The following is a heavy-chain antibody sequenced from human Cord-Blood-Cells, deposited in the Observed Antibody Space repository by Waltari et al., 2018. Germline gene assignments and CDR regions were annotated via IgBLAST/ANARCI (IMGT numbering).Heavy chain of an antibody. CDR2: IYTSGSP. CDR3: AREVELGFDP. Sequence: QVQLQESGPGLVKPSQTLSLTCTVSGGSISSGSYYWSWIRQPAGKGLEWIGYIYTSGSPNYNPSLKSRVTISVDTSKNQFSLKLSSVTAADTAVYYCAREVELGFDPWGQGTLVTVSS. J-gene: IGHJ5*02. V-gene: IGHV4-61*09. D-gene: IGHD1-7*01. CDR1: GGSISSGSYY.